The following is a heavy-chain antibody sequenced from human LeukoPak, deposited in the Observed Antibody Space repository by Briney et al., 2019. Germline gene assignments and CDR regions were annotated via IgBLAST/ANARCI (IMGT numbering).Heavy chain of an antibody. CDR1: GYTLTELS. V-gene: IGHV1-24*01. Sequence: ALVKVSCKVSGYTLTELSMHWVRQAPGKGLEWMGGFDPEDGETIYAQKFQGRVTMTEDTSTDTAYMELSSLRSEDTAVYYCATVALDGGYSIAFDIWGQGTMVTVSS. J-gene: IGHJ3*02. CDR3: ATVALDGGYSIAFDI. D-gene: IGHD4-23*01. CDR2: FDPEDGET.